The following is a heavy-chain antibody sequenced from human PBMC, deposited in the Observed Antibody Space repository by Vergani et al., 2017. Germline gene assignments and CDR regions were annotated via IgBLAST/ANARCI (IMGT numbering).Heavy chain of an antibody. J-gene: IGHJ6*02. CDR2: ISPGASTV. Sequence: LEESGGGSVKPGGSLRLSCAASGYKFSDHYMSWIRQAPGKGLEWVSHISPGASTVPYTDSVTGRFTVSRDNDNNSLTLDMTTLRVEDTAVYYCAKEPCKSATRQYYAMDVWGQGTKGTGSS. CDR3: AKEPCKSATRQYYAMDV. CDR1: GYKFSDHY. V-gene: IGHV3-11*04. D-gene: IGHD1-14*01.